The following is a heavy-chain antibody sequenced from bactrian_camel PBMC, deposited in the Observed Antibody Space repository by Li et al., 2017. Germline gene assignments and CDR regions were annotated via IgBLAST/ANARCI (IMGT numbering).Heavy chain of an antibody. J-gene: IGHJ4*01. D-gene: IGHD2*01. CDR3: VRDGGTPYEYTY. Sequence: HVQLVESGGGSVQAGGSLRLSCVVSGSTYGNCVGWFRQAPGKEREGVAGIYSEGSAPDYADSVKSRFTGARDNAKNTVYLEMNSLKPEGTAEYYCVRDGGTPYEYTYWGQGTQVTVS. CDR2: IYSEGSAP. CDR1: GSTYGNC. V-gene: IGHV3S6*01.